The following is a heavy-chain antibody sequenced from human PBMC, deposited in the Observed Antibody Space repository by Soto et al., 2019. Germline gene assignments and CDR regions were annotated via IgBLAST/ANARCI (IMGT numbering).Heavy chain of an antibody. CDR2: MSYDGGNT. CDR1: GFTFSSYA. Sequence: PGGSLRLSCAASGFTFSSYAMHWVRQAPGKGLEWVAVMSYDGGNTYYAHFVKGRFTISRDDSKNTLYLQMNSLRADDTAVYYCAKPTVDGSSGFDYWGQGTLVTVSS. D-gene: IGHD5-18*01. CDR3: AKPTVDGSSGFDY. V-gene: IGHV3-30*18. J-gene: IGHJ4*02.